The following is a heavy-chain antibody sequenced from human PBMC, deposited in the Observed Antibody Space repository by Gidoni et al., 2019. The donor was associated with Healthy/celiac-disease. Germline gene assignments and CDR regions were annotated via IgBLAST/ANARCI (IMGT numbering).Heavy chain of an antibody. CDR1: GFTFSGSA. V-gene: IGHV3-73*02. D-gene: IGHD4-17*01. CDR3: TREGLDYGPV. CDR2: IRSKANSYAT. Sequence: EVQLVESGGGLVQPGGSLKLSCAASGFTFSGSAMHWVRQASGKGLEWVGRIRSKANSYATAYAASVKGRFTISRDDSKNTAYLQMNSLKTEDTAVYYCTREGLDYGPVWGQGTLVTVSS. J-gene: IGHJ4*02.